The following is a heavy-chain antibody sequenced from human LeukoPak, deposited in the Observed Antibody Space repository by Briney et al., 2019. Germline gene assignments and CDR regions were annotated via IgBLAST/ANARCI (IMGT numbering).Heavy chain of an antibody. CDR2: VWSDGTTK. V-gene: IGHV3-33*01. J-gene: IGHJ4*02. D-gene: IGHD3-9*01. CDR1: GITFSNYG. CDR3: ARGHYYTDMLTNYWVRYFDY. Sequence: GGSLRLSCAASGITFSNYGMHWVRQAPDKGLELVAVVWSDGTTKNYADSVKGRFTISRDNSKNTLYMQMNSLRAEDTAVYYCARGHYYTDMLTNYWVRYFDYWGQGNLVTVSS.